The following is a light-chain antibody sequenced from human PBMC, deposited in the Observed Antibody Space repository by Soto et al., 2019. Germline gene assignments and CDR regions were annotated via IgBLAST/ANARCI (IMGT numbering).Light chain of an antibody. CDR3: QQYHKWPPIT. CDR2: GAS. J-gene: IGKJ5*01. CDR1: QSVDGY. V-gene: IGKV3-15*01. Sequence: EVVMTQSPGTLSVSLGESATLSCRASQSVDGYLALYQQKPGQAPGLLVYGASTSATGVTARFRGGGSGTEFTLTISSLQSEDSAVYYCQQYHKWPPITFGQGTRLEI.